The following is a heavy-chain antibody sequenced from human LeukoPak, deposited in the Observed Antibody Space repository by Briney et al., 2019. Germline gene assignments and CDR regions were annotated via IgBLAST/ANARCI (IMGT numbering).Heavy chain of an antibody. CDR2: IYYSGST. J-gene: IGHJ3*02. CDR1: GFTFSSYG. CDR3: ARDSVHYYDSSGYAFDI. Sequence: GTLRLSCAASGFTFSSYGMSWVRQAPGKGLEWIGSIYYSGSTYYNPSLKSRVTISVDTSKNQFSLKLSSVTAADTAVYYCARDSVHYYDSSGYAFDIWGQGTMVTVSS. V-gene: IGHV4-39*07. D-gene: IGHD3-22*01.